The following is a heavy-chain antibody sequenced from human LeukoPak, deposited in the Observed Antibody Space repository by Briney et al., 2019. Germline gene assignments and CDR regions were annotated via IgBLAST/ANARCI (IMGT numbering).Heavy chain of an antibody. CDR3: ARDRSYYDSSGYYYVDY. V-gene: IGHV3-21*01. CDR2: ISSSSSYI. Sequence: PGGSLRLSCAASGFTFSDHAMSWVRQAPGKGLEWVSSISSSSSYIYYADSVKGRFTISRDNAKNSLYLQMNSLRAEDTAVYYCARDRSYYDSSGYYYVDYWGQGTLVTVSS. J-gene: IGHJ4*02. CDR1: GFTFSDHA. D-gene: IGHD3-22*01.